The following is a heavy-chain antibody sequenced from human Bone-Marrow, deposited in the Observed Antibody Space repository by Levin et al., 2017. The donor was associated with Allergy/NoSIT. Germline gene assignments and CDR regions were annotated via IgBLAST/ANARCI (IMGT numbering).Heavy chain of an antibody. CDR1: GGTFNNHA. Sequence: SVKVSCKSSGGTFNNHAINWLRQAPGKGLEWVGRITPLLDIATYGQKFQGRVTISADKSTSAVYMEFDSLTSDDTAIYYCAKTGTAAIRGYNWLDPWGQGTPVIVSS. CDR2: ITPLLDIA. V-gene: IGHV1-69*04. J-gene: IGHJ5*02. D-gene: IGHD2-21*02. CDR3: AKTGTAAIRGYNWLDP.